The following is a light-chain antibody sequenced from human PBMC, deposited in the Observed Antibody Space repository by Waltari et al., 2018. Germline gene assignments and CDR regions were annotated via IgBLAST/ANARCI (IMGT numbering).Light chain of an antibody. V-gene: IGLV2-14*03. Sequence: QSALPPPASVSGSPGQSIIISCPGTNNDVGASNSVSWFQHHPGKAPKLIIHDVNKRPSGFSSRFSASKSDNTASLTISGLQAEDEANYYCTSFRSGASWVFGGGTTLTVL. CDR2: DVN. CDR3: TSFRSGASWV. J-gene: IGLJ3*02. CDR1: NNDVGASNS.